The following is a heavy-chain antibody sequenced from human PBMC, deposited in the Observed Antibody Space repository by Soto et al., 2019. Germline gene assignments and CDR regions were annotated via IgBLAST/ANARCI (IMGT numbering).Heavy chain of an antibody. D-gene: IGHD2-21*02. J-gene: IGHJ5*02. V-gene: IGHV1-69*08. CDR3: GREDNGDLGDL. CDR1: GDTFGIYT. Sequence: VQLVQSQAEVRKPGSSVKVSCKTYGDTFGIYTFSWVRQALGRGLEWMGRLVPFLGRGSHAQTVDGRLTITADTSTTPGSMELTSLMSDDTATYFFGREDNGDLGDLWCQGSGVIVSS. CDR2: LVPFLGRG.